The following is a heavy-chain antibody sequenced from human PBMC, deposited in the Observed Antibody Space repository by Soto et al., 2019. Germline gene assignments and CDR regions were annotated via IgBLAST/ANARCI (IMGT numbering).Heavy chain of an antibody. CDR3: AKGVYSSSSDDAFDI. CDR2: ISWNSGSI. Sequence: EVQLVESGGGLVQPGRSLRLSCAASGFTFDDYAMHWVRQAPGKGLEWVSGISWNSGSIGYADSVKGRFTISRDNAKNSLNLQMNSLRAEDTALYYCAKGVYSSSSDDAFDIWGQGTMVTVSS. D-gene: IGHD6-13*01. V-gene: IGHV3-9*01. CDR1: GFTFDDYA. J-gene: IGHJ3*02.